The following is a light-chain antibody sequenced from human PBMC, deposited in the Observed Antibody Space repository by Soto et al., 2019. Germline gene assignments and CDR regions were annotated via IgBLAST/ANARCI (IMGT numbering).Light chain of an antibody. CDR3: TSYVGSDIWV. CDR2: EVS. Sequence: QSALTQPPSASGSPGQSVTISCTGTSSDVGAYKYVSWYQQYPGKAPKLMIYEVSKRPSGVPDRFSGSKSGNTASLTVSELQAEDEAEYYCTSYVGSDIWVFGGGTKRTVL. CDR1: SSDVGAYKY. V-gene: IGLV2-8*01. J-gene: IGLJ3*02.